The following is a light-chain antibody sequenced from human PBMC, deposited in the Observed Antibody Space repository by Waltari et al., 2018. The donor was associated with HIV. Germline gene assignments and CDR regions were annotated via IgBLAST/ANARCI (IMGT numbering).Light chain of an antibody. CDR3: QQYNTYPWT. V-gene: IGKV1-5*03. Sequence: DIQMTQSPSTLSASVGARVTITCRASQRVSSWLAWYQQRPGKAPHLLIYKASALESGVPSRFSGSGSGTGFTLTIDNLQPDDFATYYCQQYNTYPWTFGQGTKVEIK. J-gene: IGKJ1*01. CDR1: QRVSSW. CDR2: KAS.